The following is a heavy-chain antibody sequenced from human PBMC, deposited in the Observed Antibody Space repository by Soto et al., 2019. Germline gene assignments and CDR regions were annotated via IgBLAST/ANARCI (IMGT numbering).Heavy chain of an antibody. Sequence: ASVKVSCKASGFTLSSSAVHWVRQAPGKGLEWMGGFDPEDGEAIYAQKFQGRVTMTEDTSTDTAYMELSSLRSEDTAVYYCATSFVVVPAASYYYYGMDVWGQGTTVTVSS. CDR3: ATSFVVVPAASYYYYGMDV. CDR1: GFTLSSSA. CDR2: FDPEDGEA. V-gene: IGHV1-24*01. J-gene: IGHJ6*02. D-gene: IGHD2-2*01.